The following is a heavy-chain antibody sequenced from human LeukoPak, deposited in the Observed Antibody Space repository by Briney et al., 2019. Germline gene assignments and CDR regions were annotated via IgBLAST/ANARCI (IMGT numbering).Heavy chain of an antibody. J-gene: IGHJ4*02. D-gene: IGHD4-11*01. Sequence: GGSLRLSCAASGFSFSSYGMHWVRQAPGKGLEWVAVIWFDGSNKYYADSVKGRFTISRDNSKNTLYLQMDSLRAEDTAVYYCARELPPVMKYYFDYWGQGTLVTVSS. CDR1: GFSFSSYG. CDR3: ARELPPVMKYYFDY. CDR2: IWFDGSNK. V-gene: IGHV3-33*01.